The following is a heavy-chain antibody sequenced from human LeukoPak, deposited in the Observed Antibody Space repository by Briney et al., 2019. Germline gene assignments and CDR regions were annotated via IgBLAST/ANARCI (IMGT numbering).Heavy chain of an antibody. D-gene: IGHD1-1*01. V-gene: IGHV3-23*01. Sequence: GGSLRLSCAASGFAFRNYAMTWVCQAPGKGLEWVAAISDSGAKTSYADSVKGRYTISRDNSKNMLYLQMNSLRVEDTAVYSCARDWKCDCWGQGTLATVSS. CDR1: GFAFRNYA. CDR2: ISDSGAKT. CDR3: ARDWKCDC. J-gene: IGHJ4*02.